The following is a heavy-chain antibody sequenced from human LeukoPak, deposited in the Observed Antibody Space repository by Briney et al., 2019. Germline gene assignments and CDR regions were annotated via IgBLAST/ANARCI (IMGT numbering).Heavy chain of an antibody. D-gene: IGHD3-22*01. CDR2: ISTYNGNT. V-gene: IGHV1-18*01. Sequence: ASVKVSCKASGYTFTNYGISWVRQAPGQGLEWMGWISTYNGNTNYAQKLQDRVTMTTDTFTTTAYMELRSLRSDDTAVYYCARVPSSDYYDSSGYYPDYWGQGTLVTVSS. J-gene: IGHJ4*02. CDR1: GYTFTNYG. CDR3: ARVPSSDYYDSSGYYPDY.